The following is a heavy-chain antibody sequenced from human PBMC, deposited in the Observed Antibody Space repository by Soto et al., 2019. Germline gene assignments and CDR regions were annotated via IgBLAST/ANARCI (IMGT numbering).Heavy chain of an antibody. J-gene: IGHJ4*02. Sequence: GGSLRQSCAASESTDSGNYMSWDRQAPGKGLEWVSVIYSGGSTYYADSVKGRFTISRDNSKNTLYLQMNSLRAEDTAVSYCASGLRFLEWLYDYWGQGTLVTVSS. D-gene: IGHD3-3*01. CDR2: IYSGGST. V-gene: IGHV3-66*01. CDR1: ESTDSGNY. CDR3: ASGLRFLEWLYDY.